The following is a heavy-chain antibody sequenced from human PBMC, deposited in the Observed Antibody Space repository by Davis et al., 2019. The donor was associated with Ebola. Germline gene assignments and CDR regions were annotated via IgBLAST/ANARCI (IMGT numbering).Heavy chain of an antibody. CDR2: INPNSGGT. Sequence: ASVKVSCKSSGYTFTGYYMHWVRQAPGQGLEWMGWINPNSGGTNYAQKFQGRVTMTRDTSISTAYMELSRLRSDDTAVYYCARQEGVVLYGMDVWGQGTTVTVSS. D-gene: IGHD3-3*01. CDR1: GYTFTGYY. CDR3: ARQEGVVLYGMDV. J-gene: IGHJ6*02. V-gene: IGHV1-2*02.